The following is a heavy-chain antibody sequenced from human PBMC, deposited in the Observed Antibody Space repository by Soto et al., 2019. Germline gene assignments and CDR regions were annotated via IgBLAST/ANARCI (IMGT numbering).Heavy chain of an antibody. J-gene: IGHJ4*02. CDR1: GFPFTSSA. Sequence: SVNVSCKASGFPFTSSAVQWVRQALGQRLEWIGWIGVGSGNRDYAQKFQERVTITRDMSTNTAYMELRSLRSEDTAVYYCAALGVNFDHWGQGTLVTVSS. V-gene: IGHV1-58*01. CDR3: AALGVNFDH. CDR2: IGVGSGNR. D-gene: IGHD2-8*01.